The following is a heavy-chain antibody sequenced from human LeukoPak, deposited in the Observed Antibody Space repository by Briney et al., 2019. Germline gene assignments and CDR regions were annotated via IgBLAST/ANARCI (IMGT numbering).Heavy chain of an antibody. CDR1: GGTFSSYA. CDR3: ARGLISSSSWAERYFDY. V-gene: IGHV1-69*04. D-gene: IGHD6-13*01. Sequence: SVKVSCKASGGTFSSYAISWVRQAPGQGLEWMGRIIPILGIANYAQKFQGRVTMTTDTSTSTAYMELRSLRSDDTAVYYCARGLISSSSWAERYFDYWGQGTLVTVSS. CDR2: IIPILGIA. J-gene: IGHJ4*02.